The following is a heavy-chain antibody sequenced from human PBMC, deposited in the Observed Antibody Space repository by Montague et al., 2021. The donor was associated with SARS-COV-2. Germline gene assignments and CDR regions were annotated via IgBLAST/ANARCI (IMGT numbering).Heavy chain of an antibody. Sequence: QSGAEVKRPGESLRISCKGSGYSFTSYWISWVRQMPGKGLEWMGRIDPSDSYTNYSPSSQGHVTISADKSISTAHLQWSGLKASDTAMYYCARRSYSSSWYDYWGQGTLVTVSS. V-gene: IGHV5-10-1*01. CDR2: IDPSDSYT. D-gene: IGHD6-13*01. J-gene: IGHJ4*02. CDR1: GYSFTSYW. CDR3: ARRSYSSSWYDY.